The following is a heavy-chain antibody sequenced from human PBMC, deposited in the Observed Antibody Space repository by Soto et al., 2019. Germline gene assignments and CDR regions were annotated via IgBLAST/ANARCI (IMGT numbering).Heavy chain of an antibody. CDR1: GYTFTSYG. Sequence: ASVKVSCKASGYTFTSYGISWVRQAPGQRLEWMGWISAYNGNTNYAQKLQGRVTMATDTSTSTAYMELRSLRSDDTAVYYCARDFWSGYDYYYYGMDVWGQGTTVTVSS. J-gene: IGHJ6*02. CDR2: ISAYNGNT. V-gene: IGHV1-18*01. D-gene: IGHD3-3*01. CDR3: ARDFWSGYDYYYYGMDV.